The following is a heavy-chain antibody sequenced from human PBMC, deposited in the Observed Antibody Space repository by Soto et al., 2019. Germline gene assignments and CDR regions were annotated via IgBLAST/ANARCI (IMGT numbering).Heavy chain of an antibody. CDR3: ARVSYSYSSSWYYYYGMDV. D-gene: IGHD6-13*01. J-gene: IGHJ6*02. CDR2: INPNSGGT. V-gene: IGHV1-2*02. Sequence: GASVKVSCKASGYIFTGYYMHWVRQAPGQGLEWMGWINPNSGGTNYAQKFQGRVTMTRDTSISTAYMELSRLRSDDTAVYYCARVSYSYSSSWYYYYGMDVWGQGTTVTVSS. CDR1: GYIFTGYY.